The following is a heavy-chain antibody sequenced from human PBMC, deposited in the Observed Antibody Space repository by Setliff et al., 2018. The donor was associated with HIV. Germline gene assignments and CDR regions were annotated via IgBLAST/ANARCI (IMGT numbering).Heavy chain of an antibody. D-gene: IGHD6-13*01. J-gene: IGHJ6*03. CDR1: FSHYY. CDR3: ARHRDPPGSSWIFYYYYMDL. Sequence: FSHYYMSWIRQPPGKGLEWIGYIYYSGSSNYNPSLKSRVSISLDTSKKQVSLKLNSVTAADTGVYYCARHRDPPGSSWIFYYYYMDLWGAGTTVTVSS. V-gene: IGHV4-59*08. CDR2: IYYSGSS.